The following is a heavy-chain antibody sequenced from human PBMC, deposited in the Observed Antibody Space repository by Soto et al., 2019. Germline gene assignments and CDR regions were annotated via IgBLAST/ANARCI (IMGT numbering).Heavy chain of an antibody. Sequence: SETLSLTCTVSGGSISSSSYYWGWIRQPPGKGLEWIGSIYYSGYTYYNPSLKSRVTISVDTSKNQFSLKLSSVTAADTAVYYCARHNGPPYVGNYYDMDVWGQGTTVT. CDR2: IYYSGYT. V-gene: IGHV4-39*01. D-gene: IGHD3-16*01. J-gene: IGHJ6*02. CDR3: ARHNGPPYVGNYYDMDV. CDR1: GGSISSSSYY.